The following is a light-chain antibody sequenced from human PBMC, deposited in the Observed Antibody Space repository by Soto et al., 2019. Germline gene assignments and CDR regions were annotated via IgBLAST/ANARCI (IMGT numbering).Light chain of an antibody. J-gene: IGLJ1*01. CDR2: SNN. CDR1: SSNIGSNT. Sequence: QSVLTQPPSASGTPGQRVTISCSGSSSNIGSNTVNWYQQLPGTAPKLLIYSNNQRPSGVPDRFSGSKNGTSASLAISGLQSEDEDDYYCAAWDDSLNGYVFGTGTKLTVL. V-gene: IGLV1-44*01. CDR3: AAWDDSLNGYV.